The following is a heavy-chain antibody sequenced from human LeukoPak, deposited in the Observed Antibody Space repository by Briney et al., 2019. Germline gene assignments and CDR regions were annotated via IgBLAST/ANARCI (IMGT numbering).Heavy chain of an antibody. Sequence: SETLSLTCTVSGGSISNYYWTWTRQPAGKGLEWIGRIYTSGGTNYNPSPKSRVTMSVDTSKNQFSLKLSSVTAADTAVYYCARVNYYYYYMDVWGKGTTVTISS. CDR1: GGSISNYY. CDR3: ARVNYYYYYMDV. CDR2: IYTSGGT. J-gene: IGHJ6*03. V-gene: IGHV4-4*07.